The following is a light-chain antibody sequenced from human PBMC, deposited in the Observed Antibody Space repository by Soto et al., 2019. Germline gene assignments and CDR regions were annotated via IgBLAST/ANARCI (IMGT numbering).Light chain of an antibody. J-gene: IGLJ1*01. V-gene: IGLV2-14*01. CDR1: SSDVGGYDY. CDR3: SSNTSGSTRV. Sequence: QSVLTQPASVSGSPGQSIAISCTGTSSDVGGYDYVSWYQQQPDKAPKLMIYEVTQRPSGVSNRFSGSKSGNTASLTISGLQAEDEADYYCSSNTSGSTRVFATGTKVTVL. CDR2: EVT.